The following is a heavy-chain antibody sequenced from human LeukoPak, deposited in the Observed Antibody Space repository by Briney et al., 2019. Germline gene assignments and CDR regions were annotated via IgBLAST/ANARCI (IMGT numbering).Heavy chain of an antibody. Sequence: PSETLSLTCTVSGGSISSYYWSWIRQPPGKGLEWSGYIYYSGSTNYNPSLKSRVTISVDTSKNQFSLKLSSVTAADTAVYYCAGFNTPSYYYYGMDVWGQGTTVTVSS. D-gene: IGHD2-2*02. CDR3: AGFNTPSYYYYGMDV. V-gene: IGHV4-59*01. J-gene: IGHJ6*02. CDR1: GGSISSYY. CDR2: IYYSGST.